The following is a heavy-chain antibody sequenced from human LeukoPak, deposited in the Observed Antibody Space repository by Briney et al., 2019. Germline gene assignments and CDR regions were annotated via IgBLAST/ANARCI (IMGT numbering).Heavy chain of an antibody. Sequence: ASVKVSCKASGYTFAIFYIHWVRQAPGQGLEWMGIINPSGGSTSYTQKFQGRLTMTRDTSTSTVYMELSSLRSEDTAVYYCARAKGLFDHWGQGTLVTVSS. CDR2: INPSGGST. CDR1: GYTFAIFY. CDR3: ARAKGLFDH. V-gene: IGHV1-46*01. J-gene: IGHJ4*02.